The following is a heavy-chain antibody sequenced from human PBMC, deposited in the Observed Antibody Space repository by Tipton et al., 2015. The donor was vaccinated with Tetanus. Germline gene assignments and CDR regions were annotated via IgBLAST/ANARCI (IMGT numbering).Heavy chain of an antibody. Sequence: SLRLSCAASGFIFSNYAMGWVRQAPGKGLEWVSTTSGSGRSSYYADSVKGRFTVSRDKSRNTLYLQMNSLRAEDTAVYYCAKDAPGGDVSDPLFEHWGQGTLVTVTS. D-gene: IGHD3-16*01. V-gene: IGHV3-23*01. J-gene: IGHJ1*01. CDR3: AKDAPGGDVSDPLFEH. CDR1: GFIFSNYA. CDR2: TSGSGRSS.